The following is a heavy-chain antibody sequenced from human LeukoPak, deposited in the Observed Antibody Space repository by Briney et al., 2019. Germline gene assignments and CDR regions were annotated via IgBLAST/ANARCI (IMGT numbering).Heavy chain of an antibody. CDR1: GFTFSSYS. Sequence: GGSLRLSCAASGFTFSSYSMSWVRQAPGKGLEWVSYISSSSSYIYYADSVKGRFTISRDNAKNSLYLQMNSLRAEDTAVYYCARPQPSKITMVRGANGMDVWGQGTTVTVAS. CDR2: ISSSSSYI. CDR3: ARPQPSKITMVRGANGMDV. D-gene: IGHD3-10*01. J-gene: IGHJ6*02. V-gene: IGHV3-21*01.